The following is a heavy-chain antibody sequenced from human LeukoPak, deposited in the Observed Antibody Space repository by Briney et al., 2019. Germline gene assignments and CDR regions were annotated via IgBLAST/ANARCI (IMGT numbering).Heavy chain of an antibody. V-gene: IGHV4-4*07. CDR3: ASRLGIVVAAPAYYFDY. CDR1: GGSISSYY. J-gene: IGHJ4*02. Sequence: SETLSLTCTVSGGSISSYYWSWIRQTAGKGLEWIGRMYTTGSTNYNPSLKSRVTISVDTSKNQFSLKLSSVTAADTAVYYCASRLGIVVAAPAYYFDYWGQGTLVTVSS. CDR2: MYTTGST. D-gene: IGHD2-15*01.